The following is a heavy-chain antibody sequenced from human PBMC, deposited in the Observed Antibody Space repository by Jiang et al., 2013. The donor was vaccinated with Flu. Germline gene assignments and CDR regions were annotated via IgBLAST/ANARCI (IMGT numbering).Heavy chain of an antibody. Sequence: EWIGSIYYSGSTYYNPSLKSRVTISVDTSKNQFSLKLSSVTAADTAVYYCARDPGYSSSWYSSYYYYGMDVWGQGTTVTVSS. CDR2: IYYSGST. V-gene: IGHV4-39*07. CDR3: ARDPGYSSSWYSSYYYYGMDV. D-gene: IGHD6-13*01. J-gene: IGHJ6*02.